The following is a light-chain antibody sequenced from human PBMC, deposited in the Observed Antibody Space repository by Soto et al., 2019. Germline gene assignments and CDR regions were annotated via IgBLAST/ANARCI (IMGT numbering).Light chain of an antibody. CDR1: HSVSSS. J-gene: IGKJ5*01. Sequence: ILLTQSPGTVSLSPGVRATNSCRASHSVSSSLAWYQQKPGQAPRLLIYGAPTRATGIPARFSGRGSGTDFTLTISSLEPEDFAVYYCQQRSNWPPITFGQGTRLQIK. V-gene: IGKV3-11*01. CDR3: QQRSNWPPIT. CDR2: GAP.